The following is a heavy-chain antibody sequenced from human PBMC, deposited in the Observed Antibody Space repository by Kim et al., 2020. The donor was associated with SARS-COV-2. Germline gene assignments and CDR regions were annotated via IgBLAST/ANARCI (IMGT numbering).Heavy chain of an antibody. V-gene: IGHV4-31*03. D-gene: IGHD4-17*01. CDR2: IYYSGST. Sequence: SETLSLTCTVSGGSISSGGYYWSWIRQHPGKGLEWIGYIYYSGSTYYNPSLKSRVTISVDTSKNQFSLKLSSVTAADTAVYYCARFNTVTKNYYYYGMDVWGQGTTVTVSS. CDR1: GGSISSGGYY. CDR3: ARFNTVTKNYYYYGMDV. J-gene: IGHJ6*02.